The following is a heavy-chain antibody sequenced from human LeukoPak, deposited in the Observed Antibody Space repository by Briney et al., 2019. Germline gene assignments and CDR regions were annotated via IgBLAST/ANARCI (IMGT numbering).Heavy chain of an antibody. CDR1: GFTFSSYA. CDR2: ISGSGGST. J-gene: IGHJ5*02. Sequence: GGSLRLSCAASGFTFSSYAMSWVRQAPGKGLEWVSAISGSGGSTYYADSVKGRFTISRDNAKNSLYLQMNSLRAEDTAVYYCARDRPSITMVRGVIPTGRVYPRGQGTLVTVSS. V-gene: IGHV3-23*01. CDR3: ARDRPSITMVRGVIPTGRVYP. D-gene: IGHD3-10*01.